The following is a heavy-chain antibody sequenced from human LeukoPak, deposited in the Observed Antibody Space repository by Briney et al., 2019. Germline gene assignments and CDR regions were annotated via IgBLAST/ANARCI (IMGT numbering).Heavy chain of an antibody. CDR1: GGSISSGNW. V-gene: IGHV4-4*02. Sequence: PAGTLSLTCAVSGGSISSGNWWSWVRQPPGKGLEWIGEIHHSGSTNYNLSLKSRVTISVDKSKNQISLNMRSVTAADTAVYYCASSYYDSSGYYYGIDYWGQGTLVTVSS. J-gene: IGHJ4*02. CDR3: ASSYYDSSGYYYGIDY. CDR2: IHHSGST. D-gene: IGHD3-22*01.